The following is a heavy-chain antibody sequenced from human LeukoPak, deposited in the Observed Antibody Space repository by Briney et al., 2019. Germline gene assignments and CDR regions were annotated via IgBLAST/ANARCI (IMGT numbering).Heavy chain of an antibody. J-gene: IGHJ4*02. CDR1: GFTFINAW. D-gene: IGHD1-26*01. CDR3: TTDGVGVEGATYDN. Sequence: GGSLRLSCAASGFTFINAWMARVRQAPGKGLEWVGRIKAKAHGGTIEYAAPVKGRFTISRDDSKNTLYLQMNSLKTEDTAVYYCTTDGVGVEGATYDNWGQGTLVSVSS. CDR2: IKAKAHGGTI. V-gene: IGHV3-15*01.